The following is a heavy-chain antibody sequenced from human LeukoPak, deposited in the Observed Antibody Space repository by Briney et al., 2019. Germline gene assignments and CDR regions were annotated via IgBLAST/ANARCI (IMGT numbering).Heavy chain of an antibody. J-gene: IGHJ4*02. CDR3: ARHSTDGYVRY. V-gene: IGHV4-38-2*01. CDR2: IYHSGRT. Sequence: SETLSLPCAVSVYLISSDYYWGWLRPPPGKGLEWIGSIYHSGRTYYTPSLMTRVPISVHTPKLHFSLQLRSVTAADTAVYYCARHSTDGYVRYWGQGTLVTVS. CDR1: VYLISSDYY. D-gene: IGHD2-2*01.